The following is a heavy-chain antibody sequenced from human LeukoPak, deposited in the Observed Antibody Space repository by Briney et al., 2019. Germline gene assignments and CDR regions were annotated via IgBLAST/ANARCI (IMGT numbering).Heavy chain of an antibody. CDR1: GGSISSYY. D-gene: IGHD3-10*01. J-gene: IGHJ3*02. V-gene: IGHV4-59*01. Sequence: PSETLSLTCTVSGGSISSYYWSWIRQPPGEGLEWIGYIYYSGSTNYNPSLKSRVTISVDTSKNQFSLKLSSVTAAGTAVYYCARDLLWFGERGASDIWGEGTRVTVSS. CDR2: IYYSGST. CDR3: ARDLLWFGERGASDI.